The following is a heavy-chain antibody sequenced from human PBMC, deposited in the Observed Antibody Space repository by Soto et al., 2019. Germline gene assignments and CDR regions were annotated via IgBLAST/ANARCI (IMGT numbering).Heavy chain of an antibody. Sequence: QVQLQESGPGLVKPSETLSLTCTVSGGSISSTSYHWGWIRQPPRKGLEWIGTVYYNGRTYYNPSLKSRVTIAGDTSNNQFSLRLSSATAADTAVDYWARLYSSGWFDYWGQGTLATVSS. J-gene: IGHJ4*02. D-gene: IGHD6-19*01. CDR1: GGSISSTSYH. V-gene: IGHV4-39*01. CDR3: ARLYSSGWFDY. CDR2: VYYNGRT.